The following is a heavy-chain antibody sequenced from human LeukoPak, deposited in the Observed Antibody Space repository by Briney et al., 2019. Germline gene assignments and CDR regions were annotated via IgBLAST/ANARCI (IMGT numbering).Heavy chain of an antibody. Sequence: SQTLSLTCTVSGGSISSSSYYWSWIRQPAGKGLEWIGRIYTSGSTNYNPSLKSRVTISVDTSKNQFSLKLSSVTAADTAVYYCARDSRWLQSLDYWGQGTLVTVSS. CDR1: GGSISSSSYY. CDR2: IYTSGST. V-gene: IGHV4-61*02. J-gene: IGHJ4*02. CDR3: ARDSRWLQSLDY. D-gene: IGHD5-24*01.